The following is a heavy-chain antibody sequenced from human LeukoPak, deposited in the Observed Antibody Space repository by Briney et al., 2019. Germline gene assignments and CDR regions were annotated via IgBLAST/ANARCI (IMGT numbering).Heavy chain of an antibody. D-gene: IGHD1-26*01. V-gene: IGHV4-30-4*07. CDR3: ARVDGSYFYVLY. CDR1: ADSISSGGYS. Sequence: KPSETLSLTCAVSADSISSGGYSWSWIRQPPGKGLEWIGYIYYSGNTYYNPSLKSRVNISIDTSKNQLSLKLSSVTAADTALYYCARVDGSYFYVLYWGQGTLVTVSS. J-gene: IGHJ4*02. CDR2: IYYSGNT.